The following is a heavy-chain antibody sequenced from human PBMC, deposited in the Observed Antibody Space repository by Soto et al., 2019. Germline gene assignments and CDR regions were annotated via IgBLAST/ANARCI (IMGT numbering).Heavy chain of an antibody. J-gene: IGHJ6*02. CDR2: IRSKANSYAT. Sequence: ELQLVESGGGLVQPGGSLKLSCVASGFTFSGSHVHWVRQASGKGLEWVGHIRSKANSYATSYAASVKGRFTISRDDSKNTAYLQMNSLKTEDTAVYYCTKDYYYGMDVWGQGTTVTVSS. CDR3: TKDYYYGMDV. CDR1: GFTFSGSH. V-gene: IGHV3-73*02.